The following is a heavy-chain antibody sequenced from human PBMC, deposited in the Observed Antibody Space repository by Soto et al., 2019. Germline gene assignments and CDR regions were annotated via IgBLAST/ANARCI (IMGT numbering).Heavy chain of an antibody. J-gene: IGHJ6*02. CDR1: GFTFSSYS. CDR3: ARAPGRFLEWLSPYYYGMDV. Sequence: EVQLVESGGGLVKPGGSLRLSCAASGFTFSSYSMNWVRQAPGKGLEWVSSISSSSSYIYYADSVKGRFTISRDNAKNSLYLQMNSLRAEDTAVYYCARAPGRFLEWLSPYYYGMDVWGQGTTVTGSS. V-gene: IGHV3-21*01. CDR2: ISSSSSYI. D-gene: IGHD3-3*01.